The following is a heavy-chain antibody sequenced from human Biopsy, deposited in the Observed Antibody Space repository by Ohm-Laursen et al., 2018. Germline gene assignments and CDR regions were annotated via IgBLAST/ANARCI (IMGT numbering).Heavy chain of an antibody. CDR2: ISHTGYT. D-gene: IGHD4-23*01. CDR1: GGSFTGHY. CDR3: ARGSNEYGGLYFPH. Sequence: SETLSLTCTVSGGSFTGHYWTWIRQPPGKGLEWIGHISHTGYTSYKSSLKSRVTISLGTSRKHFSLRLTSLAAADTAVYYCARGSNEYGGLYFPHWGQGTLVTVPS. J-gene: IGHJ1*01. V-gene: IGHV4-59*11.